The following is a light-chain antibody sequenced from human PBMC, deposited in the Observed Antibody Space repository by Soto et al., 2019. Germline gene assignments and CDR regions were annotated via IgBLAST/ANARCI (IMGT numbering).Light chain of an antibody. V-gene: IGKV3-15*01. Sequence: EIVMTQSPATLSVSPGERATLSCRASQSVSGNSAWYQQKPGQAPRLLIFGASPRATGIPARFSGSGSGTEFTLTISSLQSEDFAVYYCQQYNNWPRTFGQGTKVEIK. CDR3: QQYNNWPRT. CDR2: GAS. CDR1: QSVSGN. J-gene: IGKJ1*01.